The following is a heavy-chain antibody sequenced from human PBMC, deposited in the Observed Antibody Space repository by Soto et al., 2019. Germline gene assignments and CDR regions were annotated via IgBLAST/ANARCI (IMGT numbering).Heavy chain of an antibody. V-gene: IGHV3-23*01. CDR1: GFICGSYD. CDR2: ILVDGRT. CDR3: AKATATGGGAFDI. Sequence: PWGSLRLSCAASGFICGSYDMSWVRQAPGKGLEWVSTILVDGRTFYVDSVKGRFTISRDNSKNTVYLQMNSLTAGDTALYYCAKATATGGGAFDICGQGTMVTVSS. D-gene: IGHD2-8*02. J-gene: IGHJ3*02.